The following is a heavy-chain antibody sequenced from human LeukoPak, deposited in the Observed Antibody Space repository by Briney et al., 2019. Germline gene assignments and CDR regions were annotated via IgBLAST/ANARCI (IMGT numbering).Heavy chain of an antibody. CDR3: AKESQWEPGSWFDP. V-gene: IGHV3-23*01. Sequence: PGGSLRLSCVASGFTFNNAWMSWVRQAPGKGLEWVSAISGSGGSTYYADSVKGRFTISRDNSKNTLYLQMNSLRAEDTAVYYCAKESQWEPGSWFDPWGQGTLVTVSS. D-gene: IGHD1-26*01. CDR1: GFTFNNAW. CDR2: ISGSGGST. J-gene: IGHJ5*02.